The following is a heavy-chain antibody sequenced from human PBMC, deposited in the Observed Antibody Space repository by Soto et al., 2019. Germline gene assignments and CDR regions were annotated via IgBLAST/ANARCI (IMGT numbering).Heavy chain of an antibody. V-gene: IGHV4-4*02. CDR3: ASPYYYGSGSYDGVGY. CDR1: GGSISSSNW. Sequence: PSETLSLTCAVSGGSISSSNWWSWVRQPPGKGLEWIGEIYHSGSTNYNPSLKSRVTISVDKSKNQFSLKLSSVTAADKAVYYCASPYYYGSGSYDGVGYWGQGTLVTVSS. J-gene: IGHJ4*02. D-gene: IGHD3-10*01. CDR2: IYHSGST.